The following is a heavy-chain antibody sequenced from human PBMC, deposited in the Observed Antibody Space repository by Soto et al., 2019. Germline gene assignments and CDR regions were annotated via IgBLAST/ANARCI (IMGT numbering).Heavy chain of an antibody. CDR2: IYYSGST. J-gene: IGHJ5*02. Sequence: SETLSLTCTVSGGSVSSGSYYWSWIRQPPGKGLEWIGYIYYSGSTNYNPSLKSRVTISVDTSKNQFSLKLSSVTAADTAVYYCARLPVLRFLEWLDWFDPWGQGTRVTVSS. CDR3: ARLPVLRFLEWLDWFDP. CDR1: GGSVSSGSYY. V-gene: IGHV4-61*01. D-gene: IGHD3-3*01.